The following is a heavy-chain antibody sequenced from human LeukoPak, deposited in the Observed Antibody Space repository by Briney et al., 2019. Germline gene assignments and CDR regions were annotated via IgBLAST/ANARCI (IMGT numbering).Heavy chain of an antibody. CDR3: AKGAKWDSTTADY. J-gene: IGHJ4*02. CDR2: ISYDGSNK. V-gene: IGHV3-30*04. D-gene: IGHD2-2*01. CDR1: GFTFSSYA. Sequence: GGSLRLSCAASGFTFSSYAMHWVRQAPGKGLEWVAVISYDGSNKYYADSVKGRFTISRDNSKNTLYLQMNSLRAEDTAVYYCAKGAKWDSTTADYWGQGTLVTVSS.